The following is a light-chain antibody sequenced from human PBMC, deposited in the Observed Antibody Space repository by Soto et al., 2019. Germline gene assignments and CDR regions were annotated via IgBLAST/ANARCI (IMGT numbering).Light chain of an antibody. Sequence: QSALTQPASVSGSPGQSITISCTGTSSDVGAYNFVSWHQQHPGKAPKLMIYNVYDRPSGIPYRFSGSKSGNTASLTISGLQGEDEADYYCSAYTVSRTYVFGTGTRSPS. CDR2: NVY. J-gene: IGLJ1*01. CDR1: SSDVGAYNF. CDR3: SAYTVSRTYV. V-gene: IGLV2-14*03.